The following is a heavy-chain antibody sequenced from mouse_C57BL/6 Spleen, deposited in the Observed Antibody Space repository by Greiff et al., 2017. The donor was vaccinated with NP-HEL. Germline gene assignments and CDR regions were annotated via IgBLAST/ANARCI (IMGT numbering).Heavy chain of an antibody. CDR3: ARGLLGAMDY. CDR1: GYAFSSYW. Sequence: VKLQESGAELVKPGASVKISCKASGYAFSSYWMNWVKQRPGKGLEWIGQIYPGDGDTNYNGKFKGKATLTADKSSSTAYMQLSSLTSEDSAVYFCARGLLGAMDYWGQGTSVTVSS. D-gene: IGHD1-1*01. CDR2: IYPGDGDT. V-gene: IGHV1-80*01. J-gene: IGHJ4*01.